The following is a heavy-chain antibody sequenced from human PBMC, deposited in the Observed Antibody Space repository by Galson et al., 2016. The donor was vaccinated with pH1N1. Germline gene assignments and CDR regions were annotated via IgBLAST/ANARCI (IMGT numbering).Heavy chain of an antibody. CDR3: ARGSGWTSDY. CDR1: GFTSGPYW. V-gene: IGHV3-7*04. D-gene: IGHD6-19*01. J-gene: IGHJ4*02. CDR2: IKEDGSDI. Sequence: SLRLSCAASGFTSGPYWMNWVRQAPGKGLEWVAIIKEDGSDIDYVDSVKGRFTISRDDASTSVYLQMNSLRAEDTAVYYCARGSGWTSDYWGQGTLVTVSS.